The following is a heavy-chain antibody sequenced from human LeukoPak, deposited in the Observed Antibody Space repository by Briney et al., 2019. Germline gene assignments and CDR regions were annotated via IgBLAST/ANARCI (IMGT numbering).Heavy chain of an antibody. J-gene: IGHJ4*02. CDR2: ISGSGGST. Sequence: GGSLRLSCVTTGFTFSKYGMHWVRQAPGKGLEWVSAISGSGGSTYYADSVKGRFTISRDNSKNTLYLQMNSLRAEDTAVYYCAKTYGDYDPDYWGQGTLVTVSS. CDR1: GFTFSKYG. V-gene: IGHV3-23*01. CDR3: AKTYGDYDPDY. D-gene: IGHD4-17*01.